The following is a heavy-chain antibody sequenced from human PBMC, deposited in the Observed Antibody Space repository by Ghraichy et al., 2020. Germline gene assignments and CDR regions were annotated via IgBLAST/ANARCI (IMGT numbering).Heavy chain of an antibody. CDR2: ISSNSRTT. CDR3: ARDRDDNWGTYRYTCDN. CDR1: GFTFSSYS. J-gene: IGHJ4*02. D-gene: IGHD3-16*02. Sequence: GGSLRLSCAASGFTFSSYSMNWVRQAPGKGLEWVSYISSNSRTTYYADSVKDRFTISRDNAKNSLYLQMHSLRDEDTAVYYCARDRDDNWGTYRYTCDNWGQGTLVTVSS. V-gene: IGHV3-48*02.